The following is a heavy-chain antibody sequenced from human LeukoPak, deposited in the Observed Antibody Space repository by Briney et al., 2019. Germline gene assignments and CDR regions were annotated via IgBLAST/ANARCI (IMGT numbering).Heavy chain of an antibody. J-gene: IGHJ5*02. D-gene: IGHD3-3*01. CDR2: INPNSGGT. CDR3: ARGPKYYDFWSGYRNWFYP. V-gene: IGHV1-2*02. CDR1: GYTLTGYY. Sequence: GASVLFSCKASGYTLTGYYMHWVRQAPGPGLEWRGWINPNSGGTNYAMKLQGRVPMTRHTSISPAYLQLDRLGSDAPAVYYGARGPKYYDFWSGYRNWFYPWGQGDLGTVSS.